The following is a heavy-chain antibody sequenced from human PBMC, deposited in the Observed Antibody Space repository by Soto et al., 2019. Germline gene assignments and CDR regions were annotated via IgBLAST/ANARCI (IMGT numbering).Heavy chain of an antibody. D-gene: IGHD6-13*01. J-gene: IGHJ4*02. CDR3: ARLAAPIESNDY. V-gene: IGHV4-34*01. Sequence: QVQLQQWGAGLLKPSETLSLTCAVYGGSFSGYYWSWIRQPPGKGLEWIGEINHSGSTNYNPSLKSRVTISVDTSKNQFSLKLSSVTAADTAVYYGARLAAPIESNDYWGQGTLVTVSS. CDR2: INHSGST. CDR1: GGSFSGYY.